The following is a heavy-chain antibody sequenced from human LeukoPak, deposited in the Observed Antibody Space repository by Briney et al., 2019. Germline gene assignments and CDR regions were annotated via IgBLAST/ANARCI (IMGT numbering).Heavy chain of an antibody. CDR1: GFTFSSYE. J-gene: IGHJ4*02. V-gene: IGHV3-48*03. CDR3: ARDRSYSGSYYEDF. D-gene: IGHD1-26*01. Sequence: GGSLRLSCAASGFTFSSYEMNWVRQAPGKGLEWVSYISSSGSTIYYADSVKGRFTISRDNARNSLYLQMNSLRVEDTAFYYCARDRSYSGSYYEDFWGQGTLVTVS. CDR2: ISSSGSTI.